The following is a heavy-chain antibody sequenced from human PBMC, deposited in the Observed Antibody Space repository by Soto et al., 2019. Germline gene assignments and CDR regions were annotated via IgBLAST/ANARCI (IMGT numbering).Heavy chain of an antibody. Sequence: EVQLVESGGGLVQPGGSLRLSCAASGFTFSSYDLHWVRQATGKGLEWVSGISGSGGSTYYADSVKGRFTISRDNSKNTLYLQMNSLRAEDTAVYYCAKVLGEVLRFLEWFDGPYYFDYWGQGTLVTVSS. J-gene: IGHJ4*02. D-gene: IGHD3-3*01. CDR1: GFTFSSYD. V-gene: IGHV3-23*04. CDR2: ISGSGGST. CDR3: AKVLGEVLRFLEWFDGPYYFDY.